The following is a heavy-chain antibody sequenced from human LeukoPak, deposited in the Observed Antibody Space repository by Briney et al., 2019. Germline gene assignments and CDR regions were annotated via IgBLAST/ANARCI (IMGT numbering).Heavy chain of an antibody. V-gene: IGHV6-1*01. Sequence: SQTLSLTCAISGDSVSNNIAAWTWIRQSPSRGLEWLGRTYYRSKWYNDYAVSVRGRITVNPDTSKNQFSLQLNSVTPEDTAVYYCAKRIGYCSGGSCPVGYYGMDVWGQGTTVTVSS. CDR2: TYYRSKWYN. D-gene: IGHD2-15*01. J-gene: IGHJ6*02. CDR3: AKRIGYCSGGSCPVGYYGMDV. CDR1: GDSVSNNIAA.